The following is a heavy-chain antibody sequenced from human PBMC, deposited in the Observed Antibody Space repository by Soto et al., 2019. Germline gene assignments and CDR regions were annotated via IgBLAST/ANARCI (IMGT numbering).Heavy chain of an antibody. CDR1: GFTFSSYG. CDR2: LWYDGSNK. Sequence: QVQLVESGGGVVQPGRSLRLSCAASGFTFSSYGMHWVRQAPGKGLEWVAVLWYDGSNKYYADSVKGRFTISRDNSKNTLYLQMNSLRAEDTAVYYCAREEWLGPYYYYGMDVWGQGTTVIVSS. V-gene: IGHV3-33*01. J-gene: IGHJ6*02. CDR3: AREEWLGPYYYYGMDV. D-gene: IGHD6-19*01.